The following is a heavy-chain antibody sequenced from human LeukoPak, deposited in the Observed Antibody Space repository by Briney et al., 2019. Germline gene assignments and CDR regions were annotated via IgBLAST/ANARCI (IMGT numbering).Heavy chain of an antibody. Sequence: GASVKVSCKVSGDTVTGFSIHRVRQAPGHGLEWMGGFDPEDGARIFAQKFQGRVTMTEDTSTDTAYMDLSSLRSEDTAVYYCATGYTYDYSLYWGQGTLVTVSS. CDR3: ATGYTYDYSLY. V-gene: IGHV1-24*01. D-gene: IGHD5-18*01. CDR2: FDPEDGAR. J-gene: IGHJ4*02. CDR1: GDTVTGFS.